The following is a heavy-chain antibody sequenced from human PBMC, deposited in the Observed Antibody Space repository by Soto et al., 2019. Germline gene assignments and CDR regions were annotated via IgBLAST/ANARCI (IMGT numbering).Heavy chain of an antibody. J-gene: IGHJ4*02. CDR2: INSDGNST. Sequence: EVQLVQSGGGLVQPGGSLRLSCAASGFTFSPFWMHWVRQVPGKGPVWVSRINSDGNSTSYADSVKGRFTISRDNAKNTLYLQMNSLRAEDTAVYYCARGSNHFDYWGQGTLVTVSS. CDR1: GFTFSPFW. D-gene: IGHD4-4*01. V-gene: IGHV3-74*01. CDR3: ARGSNHFDY.